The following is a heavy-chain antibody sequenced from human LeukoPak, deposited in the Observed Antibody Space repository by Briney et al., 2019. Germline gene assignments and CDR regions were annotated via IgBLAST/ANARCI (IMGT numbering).Heavy chain of an antibody. CDR2: IRYDGSNK. CDR3: AKDPKEFYDFWSGSPFGY. Sequence: PGGSLRLSCAASGFTFSSYGMHWFRQAPGKGLEWVAFIRYDGSNKYYADSVKGRFTISRDNSKNTLYLQMNSLRAEDTAVYYCAKDPKEFYDFWSGSPFGYWGQGTLVTVSS. D-gene: IGHD3-3*01. V-gene: IGHV3-30*02. CDR1: GFTFSSYG. J-gene: IGHJ4*02.